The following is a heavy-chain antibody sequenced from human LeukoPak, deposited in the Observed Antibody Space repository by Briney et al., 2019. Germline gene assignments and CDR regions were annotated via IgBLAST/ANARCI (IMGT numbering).Heavy chain of an antibody. J-gene: IGHJ4*02. CDR2: IRYDGSNK. CDR3: AKDLVDTAMATDY. D-gene: IGHD5-18*01. V-gene: IGHV3-30*02. Sequence: PGGSLRLSCAASGFIFRTYGIRWVRQAPGKGLEWVAFIRYDGSNKYYADSVKGRFTISRDNSKNTLYLQMNSLRAEDTAVYYCAKDLVDTAMATDYWGQGTLVTVSS. CDR1: GFIFRTYG.